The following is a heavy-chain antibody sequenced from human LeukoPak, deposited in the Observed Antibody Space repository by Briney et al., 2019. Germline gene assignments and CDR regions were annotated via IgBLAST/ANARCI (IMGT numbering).Heavy chain of an antibody. CDR3: ARDLGYSSSLSGDY. CDR2: ISAYNGNT. V-gene: IGHV1-18*01. D-gene: IGHD6-6*01. CDR1: GYTFTSYG. Sequence: ASVKVSCKASGYTFTSYGISWVRQAPGQGFEWMGWISAYNGNTNYAQKLQGRVTMTTDTSTSTAYMELRSLRSDDTAVYYCARDLGYSSSLSGDYWGQGTLVTVSS. J-gene: IGHJ4*02.